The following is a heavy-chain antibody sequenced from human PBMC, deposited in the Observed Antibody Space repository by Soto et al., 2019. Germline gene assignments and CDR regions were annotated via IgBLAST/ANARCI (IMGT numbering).Heavy chain of an antibody. D-gene: IGHD6-19*01. CDR2: IIPIFGTA. Sequence: SVKVSCKASGGTFSSYAISWVRHAPGQGLEWMGGIIPIFGTANYAQKFQGRVTITADESTSTAYMELSSLRSEDTAVYYCARDSYRASSGWILHAFDIWGQGTMVTVSS. CDR3: ARDSYRASSGWILHAFDI. CDR1: GGTFSSYA. V-gene: IGHV1-69*13. J-gene: IGHJ3*02.